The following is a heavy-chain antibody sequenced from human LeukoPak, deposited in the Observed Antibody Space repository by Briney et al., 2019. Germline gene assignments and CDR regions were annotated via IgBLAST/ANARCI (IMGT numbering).Heavy chain of an antibody. V-gene: IGHV3-53*01. Sequence: PGGSLRLSCAASGFTVSSNYMSWIRQAPGKGLEWVSLIYSGGYTYYADSVKGRFTISRDNSKNTLCLQMNSLRAEDTAVYYCARAQGGPLESYDHWGQGTLVTVSS. CDR1: GFTVSSNY. J-gene: IGHJ4*02. CDR3: ARAQGGPLESYDH. CDR2: IYSGGYT. D-gene: IGHD1-1*01.